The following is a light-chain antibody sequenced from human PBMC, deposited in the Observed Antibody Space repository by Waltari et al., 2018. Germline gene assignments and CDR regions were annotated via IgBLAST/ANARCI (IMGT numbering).Light chain of an antibody. CDR3: ETGGHGTWV. V-gene: IGLV4-69*01. J-gene: IGLJ3*02. CDR2: VNSDGSH. CDR1: SGHSSNI. Sequence: QLVLTQSPSASASLGASVKLTCTLSSGHSSNIVAWLQQQPGKGPRFLMKVNSDGSHTKGDEIPDRFSGSSSGAERCLTISNVQSEDEAEYFCETGGHGTWVFGGGTKLNVL.